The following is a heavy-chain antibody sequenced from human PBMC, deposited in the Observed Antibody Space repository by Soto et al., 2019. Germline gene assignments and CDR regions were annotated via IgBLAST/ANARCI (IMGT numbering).Heavy chain of an antibody. D-gene: IGHD3-9*01. V-gene: IGHV4-31*03. CDR3: ARHFDWLSYFDF. CDR2: IYYSGST. Sequence: SETLSLTCTVSGGSISSGGFYWSWIRQHPGKGLEWIGSIYYSGSTYYNPSLKSRLNISVDTSRNQFSLKLSSVTAADTAVYYCARHFDWLSYFDFWGQGALVTVSS. J-gene: IGHJ4*02. CDR1: GGSISSGGFY.